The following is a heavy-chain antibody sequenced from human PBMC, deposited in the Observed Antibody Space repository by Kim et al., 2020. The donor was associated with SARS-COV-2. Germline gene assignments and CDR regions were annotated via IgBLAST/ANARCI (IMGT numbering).Heavy chain of an antibody. CDR2: IYYSGST. Sequence: SETLSLTCTVSGGSISSYYWSWIRQPPGKGLEWIGYIYYSGSTNYNPSLKSRVTISVDTSKNQFSLKLSSVTAADTAVYYCARDRDDFWSGANPHAFDIWGQGTMVTVSS. V-gene: IGHV4-59*13. J-gene: IGHJ3*02. CDR3: ARDRDDFWSGANPHAFDI. D-gene: IGHD3-3*01. CDR1: GGSISSYY.